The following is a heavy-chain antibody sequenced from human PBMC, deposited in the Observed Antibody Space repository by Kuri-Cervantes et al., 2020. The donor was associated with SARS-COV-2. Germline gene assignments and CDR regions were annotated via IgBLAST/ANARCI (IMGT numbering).Heavy chain of an antibody. Sequence: LSLSCAASGFTFSSYAMHWVRQAPGKGLEWVAVISYDGSNKYYADSVKGRFTISRDNSKNTLYLQMNSLRAEDTAVYYCTTALDYDFWSGSTPGYYYYMDVWGKGTTVTVSS. CDR2: ISYDGSNK. J-gene: IGHJ6*03. CDR3: TTALDYDFWSGSTPGYYYYMDV. D-gene: IGHD3-3*01. CDR1: GFTFSSYA. V-gene: IGHV3-30*14.